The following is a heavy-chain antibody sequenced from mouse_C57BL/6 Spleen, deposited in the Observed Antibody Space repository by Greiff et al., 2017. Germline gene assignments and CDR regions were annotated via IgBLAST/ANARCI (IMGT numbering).Heavy chain of an antibody. CDR3: ARHRYYDYDGSYWYFDV. CDR2: INPNNGGT. CDR1: GYTFTDYN. D-gene: IGHD2-4*01. V-gene: IGHV1-18*01. Sequence: VQLQQSGPELVKPGASVKIPCKASGYTFTDYNMDWVKQSHGKSLEWIGDINPNNGGTISNQKFKGKATLTVDKSSSTAYMELRSLTSEDTAVYYCARHRYYDYDGSYWYFDVWGTGTTVTVSS. J-gene: IGHJ1*03.